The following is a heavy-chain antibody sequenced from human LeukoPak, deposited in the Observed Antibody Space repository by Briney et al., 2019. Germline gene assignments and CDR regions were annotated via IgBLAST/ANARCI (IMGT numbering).Heavy chain of an antibody. J-gene: IGHJ4*02. CDR1: GFTLATYR. CDR2: INSDGRNA. Sequence: GGSLRLACVASGFTLATYRMHWDRQHPGKGLVWVSRINSDGRNAVYADSVKGRFTFSRDIATNTLFLQMNSVRVEDTAVYYCGREAHCGTDCSFYADYWGQGTLVTVSS. CDR3: GREAHCGTDCSFYADY. V-gene: IGHV3-74*01. D-gene: IGHD2-21*02.